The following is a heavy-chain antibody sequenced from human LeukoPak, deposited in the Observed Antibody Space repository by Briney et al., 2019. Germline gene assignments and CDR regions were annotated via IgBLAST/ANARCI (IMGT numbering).Heavy chain of an antibody. D-gene: IGHD5-12*01. CDR2: IYYSGST. Sequence: PSQTLSLTCTVSGGSISSGGYYWSWIRQHPGKGLEWIGYIYYSGSTYYNPSLKSRVTMSVDTSKNQFSLNLRSVTAADTAVYYCARGTRWLFDLWGRGTLVTVSS. V-gene: IGHV4-31*03. J-gene: IGHJ2*01. CDR3: ARGTRWLFDL. CDR1: GGSISSGGYY.